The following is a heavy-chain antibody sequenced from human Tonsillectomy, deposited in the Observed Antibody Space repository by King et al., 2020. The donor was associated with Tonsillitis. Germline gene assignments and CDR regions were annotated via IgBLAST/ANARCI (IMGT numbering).Heavy chain of an antibody. CDR3: ARPYCSGVACYQRYDGFHI. V-gene: IGHV3-21*01. Sequence: VQLVESGGGLVKPGGSLRLSCAGSGFNFITYSMNWVRQAPGKGLEWVSSINRDSTYIYYADSVKGRFTISREHAKNSLFLQMNSLRAEDTAVYYCARPYCSGVACYQRYDGFHIWGQGTMVTVSS. CDR2: INRDSTYI. D-gene: IGHD2-15*01. J-gene: IGHJ3*02. CDR1: GFNFITYS.